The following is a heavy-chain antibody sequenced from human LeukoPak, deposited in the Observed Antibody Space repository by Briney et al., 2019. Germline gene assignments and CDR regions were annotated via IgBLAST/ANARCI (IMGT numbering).Heavy chain of an antibody. Sequence: GGSLRLSCAASGFSFSSYAMSCVRQAPGKGREWVSAISGRGGSTYYADSVKGRFTISRDNSKNTLYLQMNSLRAEDTAVYYCAREKMVYAMSFDYWGQGTLVTVSS. CDR3: AREKMVYAMSFDY. CDR1: GFSFSSYA. D-gene: IGHD2-8*01. CDR2: ISGRGGST. J-gene: IGHJ4*02. V-gene: IGHV3-23*01.